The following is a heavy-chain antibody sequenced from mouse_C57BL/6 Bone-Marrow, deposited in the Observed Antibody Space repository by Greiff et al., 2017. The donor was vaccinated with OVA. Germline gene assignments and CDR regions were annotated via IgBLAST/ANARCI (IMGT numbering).Heavy chain of an antibody. J-gene: IGHJ3*01. CDR1: GFTFSSYG. CDR3: ARYYYGSSEAY. V-gene: IGHV5-6*02. CDR2: ISSGGSYT. D-gene: IGHD1-1*01. Sequence: EVKLVESGGDLVKPGGSLKLSCAASGFTFSSYGMSWVRQTPDKRLEWVATISSGGSYTYYPDSVKGRFTISRDNAKNTLYLQMSSLKSEDTAMYYCARYYYGSSEAYWGQGTLVTVSA.